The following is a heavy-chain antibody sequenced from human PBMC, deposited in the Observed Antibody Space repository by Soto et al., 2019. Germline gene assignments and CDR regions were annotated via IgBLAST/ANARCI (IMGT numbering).Heavy chain of an antibody. V-gene: IGHV4-34*01. CDR3: ARATMYYYGSGSYYYNYYYYGMDV. J-gene: IGHJ6*02. D-gene: IGHD3-10*01. CDR2: INHSGST. Sequence: SEPLALTCAVYGGSFSGYYWSWMRQPPGKGLEWRGEINHSGSTNYNPSLKRRVTISVDTSKNQFSLKLSSVTAADTAVYYCARATMYYYGSGSYYYNYYYYGMDVWGQGTTVTVSS. CDR1: GGSFSGYY.